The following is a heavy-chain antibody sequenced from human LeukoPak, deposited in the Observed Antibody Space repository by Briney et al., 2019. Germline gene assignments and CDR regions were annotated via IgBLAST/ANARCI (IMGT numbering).Heavy chain of an antibody. D-gene: IGHD3-3*01. J-gene: IGHJ4*02. CDR2: INPNSGGT. CDR1: GYTFTGYY. Sequence: ASVKVSCEASGYTFTGYYMHWVRQAPGQGLEWMGWINPNSGGTNYAQKFQGRVTMTRDTSISTAYMELSRLRSDDTAVYYCARVDDFWSGDFDYWGQGTLVTVSS. CDR3: ARVDDFWSGDFDY. V-gene: IGHV1-2*02.